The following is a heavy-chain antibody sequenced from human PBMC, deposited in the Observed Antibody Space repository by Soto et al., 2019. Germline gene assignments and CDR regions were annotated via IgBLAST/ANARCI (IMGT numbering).Heavy chain of an antibody. CDR2: INSDGSST. V-gene: IGHV3-74*01. CDR1: GFTFSSYA. CDR3: ARDPVLAMIVVVNPGDAFDI. J-gene: IGHJ3*02. Sequence: PGGSLRLSCAASGFTFSSYAMSWVRQAPGKGLVWVSRINSDGSSTSYADSVKGRFTISRDNAKNTLYLQMTSLSAEDTAVYYCARDPVLAMIVVVNPGDAFDIWGQGTMVTV. D-gene: IGHD3-22*01.